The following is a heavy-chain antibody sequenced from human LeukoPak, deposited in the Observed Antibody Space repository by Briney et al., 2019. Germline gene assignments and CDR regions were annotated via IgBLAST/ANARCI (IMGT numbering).Heavy chain of an antibody. CDR1: AYTFTDYY. CDR3: ARVLRSTDAFDM. CDR2: INPNGGVT. J-gene: IGHJ3*02. V-gene: IGHV1-2*02. D-gene: IGHD5/OR15-5a*01. Sequence: ASVKVSCKASAYTFTDYYMHWVRQAPGQGLEWMGWINPNGGVTNYAQKFLGRVTMTRDASISTAYMELSRLRSDDTAVYYCARVLRSTDAFDMWGQGTMVTVSS.